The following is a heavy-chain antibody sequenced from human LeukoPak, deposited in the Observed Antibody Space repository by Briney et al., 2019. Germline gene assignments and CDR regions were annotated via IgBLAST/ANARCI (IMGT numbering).Heavy chain of an antibody. J-gene: IGHJ2*01. CDR2: IYYTGST. CDR3: ARQREGYFDL. CDR1: RDSMKSYY. V-gene: IGHV4-59*08. Sequence: SETLSLTCTVSRDSMKSYYWSWLRQPPGKGLEWIGYIYYTGSTDYNPSLKSRVTISVVTSKNQFSLKLSSVIAADTAVYYCARQREGYFDLWGRGTLVTVSS.